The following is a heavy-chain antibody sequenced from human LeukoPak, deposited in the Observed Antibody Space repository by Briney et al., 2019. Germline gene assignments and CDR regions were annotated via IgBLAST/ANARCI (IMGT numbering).Heavy chain of an antibody. V-gene: IGHV4-59*08. J-gene: IGHJ4*02. CDR3: ARTSSSWYFDY. Sequence: SETLSLTCTVSGGSISSYYWSWIRQPPGKGLEWIGYIYYSGSTNYNPSLKSRVTISVDTSKNQFSLKLSSVTAADTAVYYCARTSSSWYFDYWGQGTLVTVSS. CDR2: IYYSGST. CDR1: GGSISSYY. D-gene: IGHD6-13*01.